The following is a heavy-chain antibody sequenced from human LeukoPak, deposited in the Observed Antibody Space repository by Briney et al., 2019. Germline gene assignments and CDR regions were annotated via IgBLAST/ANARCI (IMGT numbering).Heavy chain of an antibody. CDR3: VREVSGDPWHNWFAP. CDR2: VDHGGSGT. Sequence: PGGSLRLSCAASGFTFSSYWMHWVRQAPGKGLVWVSRVDHGGSGTVYADSVKGRFTISRNNAKNTLYLQMNSLRAEDTAVYYCVREVSGDPWHNWFAPWGQGTLVTVSS. V-gene: IGHV3-74*03. J-gene: IGHJ5*02. D-gene: IGHD4-17*01. CDR1: GFTFSSYW.